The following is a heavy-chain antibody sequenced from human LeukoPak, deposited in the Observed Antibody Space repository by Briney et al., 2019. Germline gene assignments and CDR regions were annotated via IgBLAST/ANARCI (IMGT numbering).Heavy chain of an antibody. CDR2: INPNSGGT. J-gene: IGHJ5*02. CDR3: ARFPFTIEVHSNWLDP. CDR1: GYTFTGYY. V-gene: IGHV1-2*02. Sequence: GASVKVSCKASGYTFTGYYMHWVRQAPGQGLEWMGWINPNSGGTNYAQKFQGRVTMTRDTSVSTAYMELSRLRSDDTAVYYCARFPFTIEVHSNWLDPWGQGTLVTVSS. D-gene: IGHD3-9*01.